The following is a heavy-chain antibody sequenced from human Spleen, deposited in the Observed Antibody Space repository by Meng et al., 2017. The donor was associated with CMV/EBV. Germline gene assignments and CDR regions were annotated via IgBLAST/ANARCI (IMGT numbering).Heavy chain of an antibody. V-gene: IGHV2-5*01. D-gene: IGHD2-15*01. Sequence: SGPTLVKPTQTLTLTCTFSGFSLSTSGVGVGWIRQPPRKALEWLALIYWNDDKRYSPSLKSRLTITKDTSKNQVVLTMTNMDPVDTATYYCAHRLNWVFVGWDVFDIWGQGIIVTVSS. CDR2: IYWNDDK. CDR1: GFSLSTSGVG. CDR3: AHRLNWVFVGWDVFDI. J-gene: IGHJ3*02.